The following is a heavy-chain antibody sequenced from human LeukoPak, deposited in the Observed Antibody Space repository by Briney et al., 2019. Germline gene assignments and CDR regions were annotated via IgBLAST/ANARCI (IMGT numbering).Heavy chain of an antibody. CDR1: GGSISSSSYY. J-gene: IGHJ5*02. CDR3: ARGRYSAGDNWFDP. Sequence: SETLSLTCTVSGGSISSSSYYWGGIRQPPGKGLEWIGSIYYSGSTYYNPSLKSRVTISVDTSKNQFSLKLSSVTAADTAVYYCARGRYSAGDNWFDPWGQGTLVTVSS. V-gene: IGHV4-39*07. CDR2: IYYSGST. D-gene: IGHD3-9*01.